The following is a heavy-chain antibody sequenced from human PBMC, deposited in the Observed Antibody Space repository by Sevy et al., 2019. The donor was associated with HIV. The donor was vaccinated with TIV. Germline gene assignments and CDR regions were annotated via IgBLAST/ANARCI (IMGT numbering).Heavy chain of an antibody. CDR3: TTVKADAFDI. V-gene: IGHV3-15*01. CDR2: IKSKTDGGTT. CDR1: GFTFSNAW. J-gene: IGHJ3*02. Sequence: GGSLRLSCAASGFTFSNAWMSWVRQAPGKGLEWVGRIKSKTDGGTTDYAEPVQGRFTISRDASKNTPYLEMNSLKTEDTAVYYCTTVKADAFDIWGQGTMVTVSS.